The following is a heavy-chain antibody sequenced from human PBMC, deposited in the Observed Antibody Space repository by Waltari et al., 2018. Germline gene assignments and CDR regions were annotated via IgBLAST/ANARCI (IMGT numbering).Heavy chain of an antibody. CDR1: GFPFGSAW. J-gene: IGHJ4*02. CDR3: AYRYSDNGK. CDR2: IRSKTDGGTT. V-gene: IGHV3-15*01. D-gene: IGHD5-12*01. Sequence: EVQLVESGGGLAKPGESLRPPCAALGFPFGSAWLNWVRQAPGKGLEWVGRIRSKTDGGTTDYAAPVRGRFTISRDDSKNTLSLQMDSLKAEDTAVYYCAYRYSDNGKWGQGTLVTVSS.